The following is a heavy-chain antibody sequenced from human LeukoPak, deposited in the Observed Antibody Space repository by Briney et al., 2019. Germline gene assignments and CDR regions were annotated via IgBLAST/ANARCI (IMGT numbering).Heavy chain of an antibody. Sequence: PSETLSLTCTVSGGSISSSSYYWGWIRQPPGKGLEWIGSIYYSGSTYYNPSLKSRVTISVDTSKNQFSLKLSSVTAADTAVYYCARMHCSGGTCYSETFDYWGQGTLVTVSS. V-gene: IGHV4-39*07. CDR3: ARMHCSGGTCYSETFDY. D-gene: IGHD2-15*01. CDR1: GGSISSSSYY. CDR2: IYYSGST. J-gene: IGHJ4*02.